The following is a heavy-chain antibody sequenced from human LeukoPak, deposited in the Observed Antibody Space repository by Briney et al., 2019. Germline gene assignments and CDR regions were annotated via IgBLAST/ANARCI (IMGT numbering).Heavy chain of an antibody. CDR2: IIPIFGTA. CDR1: GGTFSSYA. CDR3: ARVRDIVVVPSSPYGMDV. J-gene: IGHJ6*02. D-gene: IGHD2-2*01. Sequence: SVTVSCKASGGTFSSYAISWVRQAPGQGLEWMGGIIPIFGTANYAQKFQGRVTITADESTSTAYMELSSLRSEDTAVYYCARVRDIVVVPSSPYGMDVWGQGTTVTVSS. V-gene: IGHV1-69*13.